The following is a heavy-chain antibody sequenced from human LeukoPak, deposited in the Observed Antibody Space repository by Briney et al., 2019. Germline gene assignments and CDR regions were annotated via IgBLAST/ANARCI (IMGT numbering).Heavy chain of an antibody. Sequence: IPSETLSLTCTVSGGSISSYYWSWIRQPPGKGLEWIGYIYYSGSTNYNPSLKSRATISVDTSKNQFSLKLSSVTAADTAVYYCARDRSRDGYHSLGYWGQGTLVAVSS. D-gene: IGHD5-24*01. CDR1: GGSISSYY. V-gene: IGHV4-59*01. CDR2: IYYSGST. J-gene: IGHJ4*02. CDR3: ARDRSRDGYHSLGY.